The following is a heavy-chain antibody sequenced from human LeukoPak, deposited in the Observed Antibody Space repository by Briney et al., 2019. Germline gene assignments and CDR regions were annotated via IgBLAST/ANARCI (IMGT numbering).Heavy chain of an antibody. Sequence: GGSLRLSCAASGFTFSSYAMSWVRQAPVKGLEWVSAISGSGGSTYYADSVKGRFTISRDNSKNTLYLQMNSLRAEDTAVYYCAKTARRKLLWFGELLSSVAFDIWGQGTMVTVSS. CDR3: AKTARRKLLWFGELLSSVAFDI. V-gene: IGHV3-23*01. CDR2: ISGSGGST. CDR1: GFTFSSYA. J-gene: IGHJ3*02. D-gene: IGHD3-10*01.